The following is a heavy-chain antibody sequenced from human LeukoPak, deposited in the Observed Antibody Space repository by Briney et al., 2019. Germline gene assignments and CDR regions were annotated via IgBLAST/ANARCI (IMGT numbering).Heavy chain of an antibody. V-gene: IGHV1-58*02. D-gene: IGHD3-3*01. CDR1: GFTFTSSA. Sequence: SVKVSCKASGFTFTSSAMQWVRQARGQRLEWIGRIVVGSGNTNYAQKFQERVTITRDMSTSTAYMELSSLRSEDTAVYYCAAEAVAYYDFWSGYYGGMDVWGQGTTVTVSS. CDR3: AAEAVAYYDFWSGYYGGMDV. J-gene: IGHJ6*02. CDR2: IVVGSGNT.